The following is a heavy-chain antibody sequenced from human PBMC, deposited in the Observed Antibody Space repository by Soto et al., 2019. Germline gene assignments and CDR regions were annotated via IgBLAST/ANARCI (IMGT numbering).Heavy chain of an antibody. CDR2: INPNSGGT. Sequence: QVQLVQSGAEVKKPGASVKVSCKASGYTFTGYYMHWVRQAPGQGLEWMGWINPNSGGTNYAQKFQGWVTMTRDTSISTAYMELSRLRSDDTAVYYCARDSVDTDNYYYGMDVWGQGTTVTVSS. D-gene: IGHD5-18*01. J-gene: IGHJ6*02. CDR3: ARDSVDTDNYYYGMDV. V-gene: IGHV1-2*04. CDR1: GYTFTGYY.